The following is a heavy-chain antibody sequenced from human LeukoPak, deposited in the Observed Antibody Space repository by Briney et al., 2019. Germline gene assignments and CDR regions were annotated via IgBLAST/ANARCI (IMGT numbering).Heavy chain of an antibody. CDR2: INHSGST. CDR3: ARGPYSLPLAVAGYGMDV. D-gene: IGHD6-19*01. Sequence: SETLSLTCAVYGGSFSGYYWSWIRQPPGKGLEWIGEINHSGSTNYNPSLKSRVTISVDTSKNQFSLKLSSVTAADTAVYYCARGPYSLPLAVAGYGMDVWGQGTTVTVSS. CDR1: GGSFSGYY. J-gene: IGHJ6*02. V-gene: IGHV4-34*01.